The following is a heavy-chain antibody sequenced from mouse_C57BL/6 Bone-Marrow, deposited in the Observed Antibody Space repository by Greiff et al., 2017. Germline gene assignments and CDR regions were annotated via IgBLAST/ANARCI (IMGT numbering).Heavy chain of an antibody. J-gene: IGHJ2*01. CDR2: IDPSDSDT. CDR3: ARERGYYGLFDY. D-gene: IGHD1-2*01. Sequence: QVQLQQPGAELVMPGASVKLSCKASGYTFTSYWMHWVKQRPGQGLEWIGEIDPSDSDTNYNQKFKGKATLTVDKSSSTAYMQLSSLTSEDSAVYYCARERGYYGLFDYWGKGTTLTVSS. CDR1: GYTFTSYW. V-gene: IGHV1-69*01.